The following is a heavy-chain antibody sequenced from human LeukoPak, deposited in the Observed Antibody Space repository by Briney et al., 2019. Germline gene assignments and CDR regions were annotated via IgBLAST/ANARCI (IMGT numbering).Heavy chain of an antibody. Sequence: ASVKVSCKASGYTFTGYYMHWVRQAPGQGLEWMGWINPNSGGTNYAQKLQGRVTMTRDTSISTAYRELSRLRSDDTAVYYCARGSMVRGVTITPPFDYWGQGTLVTVSS. CDR1: GYTFTGYY. D-gene: IGHD3-10*01. V-gene: IGHV1-2*02. CDR2: INPNSGGT. CDR3: ARGSMVRGVTITPPFDY. J-gene: IGHJ4*02.